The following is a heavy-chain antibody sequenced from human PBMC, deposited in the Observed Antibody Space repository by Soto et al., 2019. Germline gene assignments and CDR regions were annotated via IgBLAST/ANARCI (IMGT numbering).Heavy chain of an antibody. CDR2: INTGNGNT. Sequence: QVQLVQSGAEEKKPGASVKVSCKASGYTFTSYAMHWVRQAPGQRLEWMGWINTGNGNTKYSQKFQGRVTITRDTSASTAYMELSSLRSEDTAVYYCARVFVVATPVDYWGQGTLVTVSS. CDR3: ARVFVVATPVDY. CDR1: GYTFTSYA. D-gene: IGHD1-26*01. V-gene: IGHV1-3*04. J-gene: IGHJ4*02.